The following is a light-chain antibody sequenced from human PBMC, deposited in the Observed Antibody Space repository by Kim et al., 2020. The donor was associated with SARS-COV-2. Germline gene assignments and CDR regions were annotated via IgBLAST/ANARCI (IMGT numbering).Light chain of an antibody. V-gene: IGKV1-27*01. CDR1: QGISNV. Sequence: SVSVGERVTITCREIQGISNVLAWYQQKPGEVPKLLIYRVSTLQSGVPSRFSGRGSGTEVTLTISSLQPEDVATYYCQKYNSAPLTFGGGTKLEI. CDR2: RVS. J-gene: IGKJ4*01. CDR3: QKYNSAPLT.